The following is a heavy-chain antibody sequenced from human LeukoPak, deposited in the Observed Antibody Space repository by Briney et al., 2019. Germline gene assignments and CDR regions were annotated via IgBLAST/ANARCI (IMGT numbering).Heavy chain of an antibody. J-gene: IGHJ4*02. V-gene: IGHV5-51*01. Sequence: GESLKISCKGSGYSFTSYWIGWVRQMPGKGLEWMGIIYPSDSDTKYSPSFQGQVTISADKSITVYLRWSSLKASDTAIYYCVRPGLSTSDYWGQGTLVTVSS. D-gene: IGHD1-1*01. CDR1: GYSFTSYW. CDR3: VRPGLSTSDY. CDR2: IYPSDSDT.